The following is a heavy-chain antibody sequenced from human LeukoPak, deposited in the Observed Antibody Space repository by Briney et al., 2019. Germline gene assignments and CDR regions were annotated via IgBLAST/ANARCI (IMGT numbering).Heavy chain of an antibody. Sequence: ASVKVSCKASGYTFTDHYIHWMRQAPGQGPEWMGWIYPKSGGTNSAQKFQGRVTLTRDTSISTTYMELTGLRSDDTAVYYCARIAGSGSLNWFDPWGQGTLATVSS. J-gene: IGHJ5*02. V-gene: IGHV1-2*02. D-gene: IGHD3-10*01. CDR1: GYTFTDHY. CDR2: IYPKSGGT. CDR3: ARIAGSGSLNWFDP.